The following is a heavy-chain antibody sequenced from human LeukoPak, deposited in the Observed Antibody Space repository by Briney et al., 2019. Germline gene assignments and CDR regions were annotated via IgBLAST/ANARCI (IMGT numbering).Heavy chain of an antibody. D-gene: IGHD3-22*01. CDR2: IYTSGST. Sequence: SETLSLTCTVSGGSISSGSYYWSWIRQPAGKGLEWIGRIYTSGSTNYNPSLKSRVSLSLDTSKNQFSLKLTSVTAADTAVYYCAREYYGSSGYYNDYWGQGALVTVSS. CDR3: AREYYGSSGYYNDY. J-gene: IGHJ4*02. CDR1: GGSISSGSYY. V-gene: IGHV4-61*02.